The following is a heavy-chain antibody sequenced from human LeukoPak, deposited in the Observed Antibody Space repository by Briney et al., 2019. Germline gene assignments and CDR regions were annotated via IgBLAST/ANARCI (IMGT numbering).Heavy chain of an antibody. CDR2: IHYTGAT. CDR1: GGTFRGYY. V-gene: IGHV4-34*01. J-gene: IGHJ4*02. Sequence: AETLSLTCAVYGGTFRGYYWSWIRQPPGKGLEWIGEIHYTGATNYNPSLKSRVTISVDTSKNQVSLKLSSVTAADTAVYYCARGGFSGYDYVEFDYWGQGTLVTVSS. D-gene: IGHD5-12*01. CDR3: ARGGFSGYDYVEFDY.